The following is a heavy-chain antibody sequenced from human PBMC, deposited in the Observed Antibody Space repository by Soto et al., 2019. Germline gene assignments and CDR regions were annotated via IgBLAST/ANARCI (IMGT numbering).Heavy chain of an antibody. CDR3: ARGGRASNWFDP. Sequence: SETLSLTCTVSGGSISSGDYYWSWIRQPPGKGLEWIGYIYYSGSTYYNPSLKSRVTISVDTSKNQFSLKLSSVTAADTAVYYCARGGRASNWFDPWGQGTLVTVSS. J-gene: IGHJ5*02. CDR1: GGSISSGDYY. CDR2: IYYSGST. V-gene: IGHV4-30-4*01. D-gene: IGHD5-12*01.